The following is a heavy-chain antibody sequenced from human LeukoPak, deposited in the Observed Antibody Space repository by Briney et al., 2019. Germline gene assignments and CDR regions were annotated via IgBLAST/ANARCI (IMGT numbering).Heavy chain of an antibody. Sequence: GGSLRLSCSASGFTFSSHAVTWVRQPPGKGLEWVSAISGSGGSTYYADSVRGRFTISRDNSKNTLYLQMNSLRAEDTAVYYCAKGRVLRFLEWLLLTPGFDYWGQGTLVTVSS. J-gene: IGHJ4*02. CDR2: ISGSGGST. V-gene: IGHV3-23*01. D-gene: IGHD3-3*01. CDR3: AKGRVLRFLEWLLLTPGFDY. CDR1: GFTFSSHA.